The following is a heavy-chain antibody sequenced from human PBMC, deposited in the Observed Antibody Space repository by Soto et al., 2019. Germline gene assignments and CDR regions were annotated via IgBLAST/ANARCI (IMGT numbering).Heavy chain of an antibody. V-gene: IGHV1-58*02. CDR1: GFTFTISA. CDR2: IVVGSGNT. D-gene: IGHD3-10*01. J-gene: IGHJ3*02. Sequence: ASVKVSCKASGFTFTISAMQWVRQARGQRLEWIGWIVVGSGNTNYAQKFQERVTITRDMSTSTAYMELSSLRSEDTAVYYCAAARHVIYYYGSGSYLGAFDIWGQGTMVTVSS. CDR3: AAARHVIYYYGSGSYLGAFDI.